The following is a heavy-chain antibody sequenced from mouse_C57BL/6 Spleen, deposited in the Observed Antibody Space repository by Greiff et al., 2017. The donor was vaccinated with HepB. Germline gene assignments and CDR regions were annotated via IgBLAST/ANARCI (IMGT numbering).Heavy chain of an antibody. V-gene: IGHV1-53*01. D-gene: IGHD1-1*01. CDR3: ASLIPSYYYGSTYAMDY. CDR2: INPSNGGT. CDR1: GYTFTSYW. Sequence: QVQLQQPGTELVKPGASVKLSCKASGYTFTSYWMHWVKQRPGQGLEWIGNINPSNGGTNYNEKFKSKATLTVDKSSSTAYMQLSSLTSEDAAVYYCASLIPSYYYGSTYAMDYWGQGTSVTVSS. J-gene: IGHJ4*01.